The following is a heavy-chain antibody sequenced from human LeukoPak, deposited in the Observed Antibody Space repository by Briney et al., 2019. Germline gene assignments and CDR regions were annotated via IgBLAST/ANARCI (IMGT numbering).Heavy chain of an antibody. CDR1: GGSISSSSYY. CDR2: IYYSGST. Sequence: SETLSLTCTVSGGSISSSSYYWGWIRQPPGKGLEWIGSIYYSGSTYYNPSLKSRVTISVDTSKNQFSLKLSSVTAADTAVYYCARHGAATGFLPLWGQGTLVTVSS. D-gene: IGHD1-14*01. CDR3: ARHGAATGFLPL. V-gene: IGHV4-39*01. J-gene: IGHJ4*02.